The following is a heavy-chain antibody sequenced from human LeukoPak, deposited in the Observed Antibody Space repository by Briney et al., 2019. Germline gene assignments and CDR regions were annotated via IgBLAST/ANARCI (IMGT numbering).Heavy chain of an antibody. CDR3: TVAGTHRPYYFDY. CDR1: GFTFCDYA. J-gene: IGHJ4*02. CDR2: IRSKAYGGTT. D-gene: IGHD6-19*01. V-gene: IGHV3-49*04. Sequence: GGSLRLSCTASGFTFCDYAMSWVRQAPGKGLEWVGFIRSKAYGGTTEYAASVKGRFTISRDDSKSIAYLQMNSLKTEDTAVYYCTVAGTHRPYYFDYWGQGTLVTVSS.